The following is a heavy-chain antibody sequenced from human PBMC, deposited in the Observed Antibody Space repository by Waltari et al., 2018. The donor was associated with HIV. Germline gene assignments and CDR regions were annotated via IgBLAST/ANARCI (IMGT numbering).Heavy chain of an antibody. D-gene: IGHD4-17*01. V-gene: IGHV4-39*01. Sequence: QLQLQESGPGLVKPSETLSLTCTVPGGSISSSSYYWGWIRQPPGKGLEWIGSIYYSGSTYYNPSLKSRVTISVDTSKNQFSLKLSSVTAADTAVYYCAIPLPRDYGDYHYYGMDVWGQGTTVTVSS. CDR2: IYYSGST. CDR1: GGSISSSSYY. J-gene: IGHJ6*02. CDR3: AIPLPRDYGDYHYYGMDV.